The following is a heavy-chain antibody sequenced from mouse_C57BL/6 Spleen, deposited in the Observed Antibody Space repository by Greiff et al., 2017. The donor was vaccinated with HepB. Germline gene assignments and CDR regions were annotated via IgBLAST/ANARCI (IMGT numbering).Heavy chain of an antibody. CDR2: ILPGSGST. V-gene: IGHV1-9*01. CDR3: ARGGTTVVATYYAMDD. CDR1: GYTFTGYW. D-gene: IGHD1-1*01. Sequence: QVQLQQSGAELMKPGASVKLSCKATGYTFTGYWIEWVKQRPGHGLEWIGEILPGSGSTNYNEKFKGKATFTADTSSNTAYMQLSSLTTEDSAIYYCARGGTTVVATYYAMDDWGQGTSVTVSS. J-gene: IGHJ4*01.